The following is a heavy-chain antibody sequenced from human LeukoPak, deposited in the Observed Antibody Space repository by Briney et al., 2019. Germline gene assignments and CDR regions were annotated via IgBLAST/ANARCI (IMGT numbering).Heavy chain of an antibody. CDR1: GNSLSETS. V-gene: IGHV1-24*01. CDR3: ATADKWEPLDY. D-gene: IGHD1-26*01. Sequence: ASVKVSCKVSGNSLSETSIHWVRQAPGQWLEWMGGFDPEDGEPIFAQRFQGRFSMTEDTSADTAYMELSSLRPEDTAVYYCATADKWEPLDYWGQGTLVTVSS. CDR2: FDPEDGEP. J-gene: IGHJ4*02.